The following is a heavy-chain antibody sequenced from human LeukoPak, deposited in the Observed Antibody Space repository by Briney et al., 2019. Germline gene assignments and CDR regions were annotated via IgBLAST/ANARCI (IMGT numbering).Heavy chain of an antibody. Sequence: SQTLSLTCAISGDSVSSNSAAWNWIRQSPSRGLEWLGRTYYRSKWYNDYAVSVESRITINPDTSKNQFSLQLNSVTPEDTAVYYCARDLSLAVAGTVGFDYWGQGTLVTVSS. CDR2: TYYRSKWYN. D-gene: IGHD6-19*01. V-gene: IGHV6-1*01. CDR1: GDSVSSNSAA. CDR3: ARDLSLAVAGTVGFDY. J-gene: IGHJ4*02.